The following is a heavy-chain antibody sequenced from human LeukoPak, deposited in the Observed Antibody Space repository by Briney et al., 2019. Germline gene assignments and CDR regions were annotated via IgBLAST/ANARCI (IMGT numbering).Heavy chain of an antibody. CDR3: ASVSMVQGVISHGAFDI. V-gene: IGHV4-34*01. Sequence: PSETLSLTCAVYGGSFSGYYWSWIRQPPGKGLEWIGEINHSGSTNYNPSLKSRVTISVDTSKNQFSLKLSSVTAADTAVYYCASVSMVQGVISHGAFDIWGQGTMVTVSS. CDR2: INHSGST. D-gene: IGHD3-10*01. CDR1: GGSFSGYY. J-gene: IGHJ3*02.